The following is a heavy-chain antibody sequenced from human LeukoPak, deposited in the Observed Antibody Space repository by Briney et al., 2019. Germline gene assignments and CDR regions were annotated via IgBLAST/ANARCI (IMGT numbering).Heavy chain of an antibody. J-gene: IGHJ5*02. CDR2: INPSGGST. V-gene: IGHV1-46*01. D-gene: IGHD1-26*01. CDR3: ARDMSGSYLDGWFDP. Sequence: GASVKVSCKASGYTFTSYYMHWVRQAPGQGLEWMGIINPSGGSTSYAQKFQGRVTMTRDMSTSTVYMELSSLRSEDTAVYYCARDMSGSYLDGWFDPWGQGTLVTVSS. CDR1: GYTFTSYY.